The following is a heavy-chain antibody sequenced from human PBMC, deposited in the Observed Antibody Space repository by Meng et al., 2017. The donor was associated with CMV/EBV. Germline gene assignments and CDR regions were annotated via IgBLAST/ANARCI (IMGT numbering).Heavy chain of an antibody. CDR2: RHENGNS. V-gene: IGHV4-61*02. Sequence: APLKESGPRLGDPSQTPVPTCSVSGESITRANYDWCWIRWPDGKGLECSGQRHENGNSTPTPSLKTRLTITIDTSKTKFPLTLTSVTAADTAVYYCAIYLEGYGGRGYWGQGTLVTVFS. CDR1: GESITRANYD. D-gene: IGHD3-16*01. CDR3: AIYLEGYGGRGY. J-gene: IGHJ4*02.